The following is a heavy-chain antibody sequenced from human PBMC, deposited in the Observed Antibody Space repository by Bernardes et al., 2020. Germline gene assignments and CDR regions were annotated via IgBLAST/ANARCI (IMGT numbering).Heavy chain of an antibody. Sequence: GSLRLSCAASGFTFSNSAMSWVRQAPGKGLEWVSAISGSGGSTYYADSVKGRFTISRDNSKNTLYLQMNTLRAEDTAVYYCAKEGYGDYEFDYWGQGTLVTVSS. D-gene: IGHD4-17*01. CDR2: ISGSGGST. CDR3: AKEGYGDYEFDY. V-gene: IGHV3-23*01. J-gene: IGHJ4*02. CDR1: GFTFSNSA.